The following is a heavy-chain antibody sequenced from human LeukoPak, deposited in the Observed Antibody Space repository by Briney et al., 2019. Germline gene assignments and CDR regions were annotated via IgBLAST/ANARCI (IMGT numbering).Heavy chain of an antibody. J-gene: IGHJ4*02. D-gene: IGHD3-3*01. Sequence: PGGSLRLSCAASGFSFSRYWMHWVRQVPGKGLVWVSRINSDGRSTTYADSVKGRFTISRDNAKNTLYLQLNSLRADDTAVYFCARDGVAAPDYWGQGTLVTVSS. V-gene: IGHV3-74*01. CDR2: INSDGRST. CDR1: GFSFSRYW. CDR3: ARDGVAAPDY.